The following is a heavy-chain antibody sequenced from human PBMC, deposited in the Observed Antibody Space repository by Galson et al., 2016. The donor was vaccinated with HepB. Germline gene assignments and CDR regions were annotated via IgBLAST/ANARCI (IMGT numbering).Heavy chain of an antibody. CDR2: IRGGNTNT. V-gene: IGHV3-48*02. CDR3: ARDHDWAFDY. CDR1: GFTFSTYS. D-gene: IGHD3-9*01. J-gene: IGHJ4*02. Sequence: SLRLPCAASGFTFSTYSMNWVRQAPGKGLEWIAYIRGGNTNTDYAVSVKGRFTISRDDATNSLFLQMNSLRDEDTAIYYCARDHDWAFDYWGQGTLVTVSS.